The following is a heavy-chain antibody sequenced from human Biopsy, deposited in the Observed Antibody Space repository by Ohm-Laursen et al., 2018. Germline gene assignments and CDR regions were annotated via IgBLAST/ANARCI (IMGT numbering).Heavy chain of an antibody. Sequence: TLSLTCTVSGGSVNSYSWSWIRQPPGKGLEWIGYIYYSGSINYNPSLKGRVTISLDTSKNQFSLKLSSVTAADTAVYYCASMPAAIHEPNYSYYGMHVWGQGTTVIVSS. J-gene: IGHJ6*02. CDR2: IYYSGSI. D-gene: IGHD2-2*02. CDR1: GGSVNSYS. V-gene: IGHV4-59*08. CDR3: ASMPAAIHEPNYSYYGMHV.